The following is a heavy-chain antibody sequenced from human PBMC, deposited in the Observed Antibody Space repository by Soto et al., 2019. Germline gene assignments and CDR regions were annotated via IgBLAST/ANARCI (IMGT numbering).Heavy chain of an antibody. CDR1: GFTFSSYG. CDR2: ISYEGRIQ. CDR3: AKEGTTSRSYYFDF. J-gene: IGHJ4*02. Sequence: QVQLVESGGGVVQPGRSVRLSCAASGFTFSSYGMQWVRQAPGKGLEWVAVISYEGRIQYYADFVKGRFTISRDNSKDTLYLQMTSMRVEDTAVYSCAKEGTTSRSYYFDFWGQGTLVTVSS. D-gene: IGHD4-17*01. V-gene: IGHV3-30*18.